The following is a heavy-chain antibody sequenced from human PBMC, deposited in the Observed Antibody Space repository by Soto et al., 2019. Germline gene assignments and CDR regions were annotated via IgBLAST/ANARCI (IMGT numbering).Heavy chain of an antibody. CDR3: AREPDSSSSWGGYYYYGMDV. CDR1: GFTFSSYA. V-gene: IGHV3-30-3*01. Sequence: QVQLVESGGGVVQPGRSLRLSCAASGFTFSSYAMHWVRQAPGKGLEWVAVISYDGSNKYYADSVKGRFTISRDNSKNPLYLQMNSPRAEDTAVYYCAREPDSSSSWGGYYYYGMDVWGQGTTVTVSS. J-gene: IGHJ6*02. CDR2: ISYDGSNK. D-gene: IGHD6-6*01.